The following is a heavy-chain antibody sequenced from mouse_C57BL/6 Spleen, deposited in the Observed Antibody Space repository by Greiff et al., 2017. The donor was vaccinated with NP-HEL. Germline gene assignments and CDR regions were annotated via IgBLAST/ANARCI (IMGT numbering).Heavy chain of an antibody. J-gene: IGHJ2*01. V-gene: IGHV1-82*01. CDR3: ACSYGNNYFDY. CDR2: IYPGDGDT. Sequence: QVQLKQSGPELVKPGASVKISCKASGYAFSSSWMNWVKQRPGKGLEWIGRIYPGDGDTNYNGKFKGKATLTADKSSSTAYMQLSSLTSEDSAVYFCACSYGNNYFDYWGQGTTLTVSS. D-gene: IGHD2-1*01. CDR1: GYAFSSSW.